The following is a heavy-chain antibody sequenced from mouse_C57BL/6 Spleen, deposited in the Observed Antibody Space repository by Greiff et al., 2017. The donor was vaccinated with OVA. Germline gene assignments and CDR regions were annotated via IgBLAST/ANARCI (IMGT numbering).Heavy chain of an antibody. D-gene: IGHD1-1*01. V-gene: IGHV5-4*01. CDR2: ISDGGSYT. CDR1: GFTFSSYA. J-gene: IGHJ4*01. CDR3: ARDSSLYAMYY. Sequence: EVQGVESGGGLVKPGGSLKLSCAASGFTFSSYAMSWVRQTPEKRLEWVATISDGGSYTYYPDNVKGRFTISRDNAKNNLYLQMSHLKSEDTAMYYCARDSSLYAMYYWGQGTSVTVSS.